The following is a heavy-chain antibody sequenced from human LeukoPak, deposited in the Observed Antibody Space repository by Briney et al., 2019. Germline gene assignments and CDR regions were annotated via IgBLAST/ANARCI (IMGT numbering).Heavy chain of an antibody. CDR1: GFTFDDYA. J-gene: IGHJ4*02. Sequence: PGGSLRLSCAASGFTFDDYAMHWVRQAPGEGLEWVSGISWNSGSIHYADSVKGRFTISRDSAKNSLYLQMNSLRAEDMALYYCAKGGSAWNEVFHFDYWGQGTLVTVSS. V-gene: IGHV3-9*03. CDR2: ISWNSGSI. D-gene: IGHD1-1*01. CDR3: AKGGSAWNEVFHFDY.